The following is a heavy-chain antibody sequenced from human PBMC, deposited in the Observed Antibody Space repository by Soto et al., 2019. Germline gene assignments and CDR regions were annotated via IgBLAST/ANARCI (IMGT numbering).Heavy chain of an antibody. J-gene: IGHJ4*02. V-gene: IGHV4-4*02. CDR2: VNQSGTS. CDR1: GDSTRSSYW. CDR3: ARTVGAAYYFDF. D-gene: IGHD1-26*01. Sequence: PSETLSLTCGVSGDSTRSSYWWTWLRRPPGRGLEWIGEVNQSGTSNYNPSLKSRVTMSIDTSNKHFSLSLKSVTAADTAVYYCARTVGAAYYFDFWGQGALVTVS.